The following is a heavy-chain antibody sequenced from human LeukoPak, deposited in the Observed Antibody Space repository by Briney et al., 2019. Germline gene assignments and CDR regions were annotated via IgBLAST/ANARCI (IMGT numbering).Heavy chain of an antibody. CDR3: VRTDPYYDILTGYSPPYYFDY. CDR2: IYPGDSES. V-gene: IGHV5-51*01. CDR1: GYSFTNYW. D-gene: IGHD3-9*01. Sequence: GESLKISCKGSGYSFTNYWIGWVRQMPGKGLEWMGIIYPGDSESRYSPSFQGQVTISADKSISTAYLQWRSLKASDTAMFYCVRTDPYYDILTGYSPPYYFDYWGQGTLVTVSS. J-gene: IGHJ4*02.